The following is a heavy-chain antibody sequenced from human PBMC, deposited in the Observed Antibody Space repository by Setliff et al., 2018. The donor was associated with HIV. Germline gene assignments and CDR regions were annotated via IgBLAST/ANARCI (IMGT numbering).Heavy chain of an antibody. CDR2: INPNNGGT. CDR1: GYTFTDYY. V-gene: IGHV1-2*06. Sequence: ASVKVSCKASGYTFTDYYIHWVRQAPGQGLEWMGRINPNNGGTNYAQKFQGRVTITRDTPASTAYMELSSLRSEDTAVYYCAKEGDRYGLDLDYWGQGTLVTVSS. D-gene: IGHD5-18*01. J-gene: IGHJ4*02. CDR3: AKEGDRYGLDLDY.